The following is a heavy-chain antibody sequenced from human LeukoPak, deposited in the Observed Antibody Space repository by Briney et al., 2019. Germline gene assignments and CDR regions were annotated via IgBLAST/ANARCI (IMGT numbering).Heavy chain of an antibody. D-gene: IGHD1-26*01. CDR3: ARVTSNSGSYPDY. CDR1: GFTFSSYG. CDR2: IWYDGSNK. V-gene: IGHV3-30*19. Sequence: PGGSLRPSCAASGFTFSSYGMHWVRQAPGKGLEWVAVIWYDGSNKYYADSVKGRFTISRDNSKNTLYLQMNSLRAEDTAVYYCARVTSNSGSYPDYWGQGTLVTVSS. J-gene: IGHJ4*02.